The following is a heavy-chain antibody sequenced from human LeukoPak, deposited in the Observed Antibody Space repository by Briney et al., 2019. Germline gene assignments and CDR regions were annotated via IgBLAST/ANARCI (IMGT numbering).Heavy chain of an antibody. V-gene: IGHV6-1*01. CDR3: ARVLDGMNV. J-gene: IGHJ6*02. CDR2: TYYRSKWYN. Sequence: LKWLGRTYYRSKWYNVYEVSVKSRITIDPDTSKNQFSLQLNFVTPENTAVYYCARVLDGMNVWGQGNTVTVSS.